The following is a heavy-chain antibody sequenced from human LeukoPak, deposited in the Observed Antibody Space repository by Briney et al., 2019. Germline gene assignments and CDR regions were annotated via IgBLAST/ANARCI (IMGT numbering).Heavy chain of an antibody. CDR2: IIPIFGTA. CDR1: GGTLSSYA. D-gene: IGHD6-19*01. J-gene: IGHJ4*02. V-gene: IGHV1-69*05. CDR3: ARDSIVAGYSSGWVPGDY. Sequence: SVKVSCKASGGTLSSYAISWVRQAPGQGLEWMGGIIPIFGTANYAQKFQGRVTITTDESTSTAYMELSSLRSEDTAVYYCARDSIVAGYSSGWVPGDYWGQGTLVTVSS.